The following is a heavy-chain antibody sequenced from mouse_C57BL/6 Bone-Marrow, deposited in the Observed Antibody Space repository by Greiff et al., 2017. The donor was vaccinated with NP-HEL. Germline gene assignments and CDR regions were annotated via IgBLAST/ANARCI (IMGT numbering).Heavy chain of an antibody. CDR3: TAITTVVAFDY. V-gene: IGHV6-3*01. CDR2: IRLKSDNYAT. Sequence: EVKVVESGGGLVQPGGSMKLSCVASGFTFSNYWMNWVRQSPEKGLEWVAQIRLKSDNYATHYAESVKGRFTISRDDSKSSAYLQMNNVRAEASGIYSCTAITTVVAFDYWGQGTTLTVSS. D-gene: IGHD1-1*01. J-gene: IGHJ2*01. CDR1: GFTFSNYW.